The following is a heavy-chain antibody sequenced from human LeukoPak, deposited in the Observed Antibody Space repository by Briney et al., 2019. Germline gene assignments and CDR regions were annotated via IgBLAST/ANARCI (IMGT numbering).Heavy chain of an antibody. J-gene: IGHJ4*02. Sequence: SETLSLTCTVSGGSISSSSYYWGWIRQPPGKGLEWIGTIFHTGSTYYNPSLKSRVTISVDKSKNQFSLKLSSVTAADTAVYYCARVSAGDYGDYPFDYWGQGTLVTVSS. D-gene: IGHD4-17*01. V-gene: IGHV4-39*07. CDR2: IFHTGST. CDR1: GGSISSSSYY. CDR3: ARVSAGDYGDYPFDY.